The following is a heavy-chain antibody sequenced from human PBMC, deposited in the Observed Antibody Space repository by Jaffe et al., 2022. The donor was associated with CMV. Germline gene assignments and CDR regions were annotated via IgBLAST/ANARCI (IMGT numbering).Heavy chain of an antibody. CDR1: GGSITSGGYY. CDR3: TRSQYGGRGGFDY. CDR2: IYYSGRTST. D-gene: IGHD2-15*01. V-gene: IGHV4-31*11. Sequence: QVHLQESGPGLVKPSQTLSLTCAVSGGSITSGGYYWSWVRQHPGKGLEWIGFIYYSGRTSTYYNPSLESRLTISVDTSKNLLSLSLSATTAADTAFYFCTRSQYGGRGGFDYWGQGTLVSVSS. J-gene: IGHJ4*02.